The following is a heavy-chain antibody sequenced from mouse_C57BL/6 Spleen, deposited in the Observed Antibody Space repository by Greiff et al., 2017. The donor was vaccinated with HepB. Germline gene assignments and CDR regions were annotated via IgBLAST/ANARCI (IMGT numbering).Heavy chain of an antibody. J-gene: IGHJ1*03. D-gene: IGHD1-1*01. CDR3: AGREYYGCNWYCDF. Sequence: VQLQQSDAELVKPGASVKISCKASGYTFTDYTIHWVKQRPEQGLEWIGYIYPRDGSTKYNEKFKGKATLTADKSSSTAYMQLNSLTSEDSAVYFCAGREYYGCNWYCDFWGKGTTVTVSS. CDR2: IYPRDGST. CDR1: GYTFTDYT. V-gene: IGHV1-78*01.